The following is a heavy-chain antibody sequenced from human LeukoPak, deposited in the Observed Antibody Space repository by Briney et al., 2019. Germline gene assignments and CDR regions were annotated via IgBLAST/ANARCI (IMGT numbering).Heavy chain of an antibody. CDR1: GGSFSGYY. J-gene: IGHJ4*02. D-gene: IGHD6-19*01. Sequence: SETLSLTCAVYGGSFSGYYWSWIRQPPGKGLGWIGEINHSGSTNYNPSLKSRVTISVDTSKNQFSLKLSSVTAADTAVYYCARGPGAVAGSLGYWGQGTLVTVSS. V-gene: IGHV4-34*01. CDR2: INHSGST. CDR3: ARGPGAVAGSLGY.